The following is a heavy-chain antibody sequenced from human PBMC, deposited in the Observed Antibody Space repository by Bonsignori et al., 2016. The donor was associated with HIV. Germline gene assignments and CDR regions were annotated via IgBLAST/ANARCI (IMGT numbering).Heavy chain of an antibody. Sequence: GGSLRLSCAASGFTFSNYTMIWVRQAPGKGLEWVSSITSSSNIFRAESLLGRFTISRDNAKNSLYLQMDSLRAEDTAVYYCARVEGYTEAWAASSWGQGTLVTVSS. CDR2: ITSSSNI. D-gene: IGHD5-18*01. CDR1: GFTFSNYT. J-gene: IGHJ5*02. V-gene: IGHV3-21*01. CDR3: ARVEGYTEAWAASS.